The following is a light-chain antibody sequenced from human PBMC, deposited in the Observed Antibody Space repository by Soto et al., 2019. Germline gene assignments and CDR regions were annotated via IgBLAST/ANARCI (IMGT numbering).Light chain of an antibody. J-gene: IGLJ1*01. Sequence: QSVLTQPASVSGSPGQSITISCTGTSSDVGGYNYVSWYQQHPGKAPKLMIYDVSNRPSGVSNRFSGSKSGNTASLTISGFQVEDEADYYCSSYTSSSLYVFGTGTKVTVL. CDR2: DVS. V-gene: IGLV2-14*01. CDR3: SSYTSSSLYV. CDR1: SSDVGGYNY.